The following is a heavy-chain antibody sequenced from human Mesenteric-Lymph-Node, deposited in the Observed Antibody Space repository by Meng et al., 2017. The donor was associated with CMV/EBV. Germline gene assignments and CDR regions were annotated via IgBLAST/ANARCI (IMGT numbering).Heavy chain of an antibody. Sequence: GESLKISCAASGFTFSSYWMHWVRQAPGKGLVWVSRINSDGSSTSYADSVKGRFTTSRDNAKNTLYLQMNSLRAEDTAVYYRARGYYGSGTGEYFDYWGQGTLVTVSS. J-gene: IGHJ4*02. V-gene: IGHV3-74*01. CDR3: ARGYYGSGTGEYFDY. D-gene: IGHD3-10*01. CDR2: INSDGSST. CDR1: GFTFSSYW.